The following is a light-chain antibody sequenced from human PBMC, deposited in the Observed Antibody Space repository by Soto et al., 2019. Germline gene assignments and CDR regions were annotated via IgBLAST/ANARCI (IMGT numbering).Light chain of an antibody. CDR3: QQYVLGLT. CDR1: QSIRSSY. J-gene: IGKJ3*01. CDR2: AAS. Sequence: EIVLTQSPGTLSLSPGERATLSCRTSQSIRSSYLAWYQQKPGQAPRLLIYAASTRATGVPDRFSGSGSGTDFALTVSRLEPEDFAVYYCQQYVLGLTFGPGTKVDLK. V-gene: IGKV3-20*01.